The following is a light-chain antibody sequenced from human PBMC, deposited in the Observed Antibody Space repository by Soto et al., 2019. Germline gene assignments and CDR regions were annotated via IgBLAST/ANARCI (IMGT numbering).Light chain of an antibody. CDR3: QQSYSTPRT. CDR1: QDISNF. Sequence: DIQMTQSPISLSASIGDRVTVTWRASQDISNFLNWYQQKPGKALKLLIYAASNLQSGVPSRFSGSGSGTDFTLTINNLQPEDFATYYCQQSYSTPRTFGQGTKMEIK. J-gene: IGKJ1*01. CDR2: AAS. V-gene: IGKV1-39*01.